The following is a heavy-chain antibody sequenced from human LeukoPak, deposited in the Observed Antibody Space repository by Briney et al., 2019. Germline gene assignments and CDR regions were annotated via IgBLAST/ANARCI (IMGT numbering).Heavy chain of an antibody. J-gene: IGHJ4*02. CDR2: INHSGST. V-gene: IGHV4-34*01. Sequence: PSETLSLTCAVYGGSFSGYYWSWIRQPPGKGLEWIGEINHSGSTNYNPSLKSRVTISVDTSKNQFSLKLSSVTAADMAVYYCARGRVTLRFLEWLPDYFDYWGQGTLVTASS. CDR3: ARGRVTLRFLEWLPDYFDY. D-gene: IGHD3-3*01. CDR1: GGSFSGYY.